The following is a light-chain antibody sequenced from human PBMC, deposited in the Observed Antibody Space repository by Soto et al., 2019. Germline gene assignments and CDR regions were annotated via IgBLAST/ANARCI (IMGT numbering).Light chain of an antibody. J-gene: IGLJ1*01. CDR3: ISYTGSSTSYV. V-gene: IGLV2-14*01. CDR1: SSDVGSYNH. CDR2: EVT. Sequence: QFALTQPASVSGSPGQSITISCSGTSSDVGSYNHVAWYQQFPGKTPKLIIYEVTYRPSGVTHRFSASKSGNTASLTISGLQAEDEADYYCISYTGSSTSYVFGTGTKVTVL.